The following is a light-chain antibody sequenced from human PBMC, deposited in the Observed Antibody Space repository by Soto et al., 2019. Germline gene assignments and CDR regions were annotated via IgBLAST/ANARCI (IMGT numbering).Light chain of an antibody. CDR2: DVS. Sequence: QSVLTQPASVSGSPGQSITISCTGTSSDIGVYRYVSWYQQHPGKAPKLIIYDVSNRPSGVSNRFSGSKSGNTASLTISGLQTEDEADYYCSSYTITSTLVFGGGTKVTVL. J-gene: IGLJ2*01. V-gene: IGLV2-14*03. CDR3: SSYTITSTLV. CDR1: SSDIGVYRY.